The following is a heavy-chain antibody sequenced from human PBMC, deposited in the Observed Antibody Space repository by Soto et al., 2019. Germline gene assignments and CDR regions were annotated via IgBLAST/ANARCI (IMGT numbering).Heavy chain of an antibody. D-gene: IGHD2-8*02. J-gene: IGHJ6*03. CDR1: CYTFTSYG. Sequence: ASVKVSCKASCYTFTSYGISWVRQDPRQGLEWMGWISAYNGNTNYAQKLQGRVTMTTDTSTSTAYMELRSLRSDDTAVYYCARVEIWSIGPYYYYYYMDVWGKGTTVTVSS. CDR3: ARVEIWSIGPYYYYYYMDV. V-gene: IGHV1-18*01. CDR2: ISAYNGNT.